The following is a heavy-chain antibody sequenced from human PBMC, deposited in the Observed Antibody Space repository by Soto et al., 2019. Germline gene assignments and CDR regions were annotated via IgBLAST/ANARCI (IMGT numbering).Heavy chain of an antibody. CDR2: IVPLFERT. CDR1: GGSVSDYA. D-gene: IGHD3-3*01. V-gene: IGHV1-69*06. Sequence: QVHVVQSGTQVKKPGSSVRVSCRASGGSVSDYAINWVRQAPGQGLEWVGGIVPLFERTEYALRLQCRVTITTDKFKTLFYMELNSLTYEDTAVYYCARPGIDKSGYFSCHNYGMDLWGPGTTVTVSS. J-gene: IGHJ6*02. CDR3: ARPGIDKSGYFSCHNYGMDL.